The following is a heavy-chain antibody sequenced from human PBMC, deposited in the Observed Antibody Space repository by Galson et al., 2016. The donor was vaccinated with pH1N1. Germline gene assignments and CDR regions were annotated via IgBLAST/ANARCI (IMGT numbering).Heavy chain of an antibody. CDR2: INQDGSQK. D-gene: IGHD6-19*01. CDR1: GFTLSNYW. CDR3: VRAIALADSS. V-gene: IGHV3-7*01. Sequence: SLRLSCAASGFTLSNYWMSWVRQAPGKGLEWVANINQDGSQKYFMDSVKGRFAISRDNTNNSLSLQMNSLRAEDTAVYYCVRAIALADSSWGQGTLVTVSS. J-gene: IGHJ5*02.